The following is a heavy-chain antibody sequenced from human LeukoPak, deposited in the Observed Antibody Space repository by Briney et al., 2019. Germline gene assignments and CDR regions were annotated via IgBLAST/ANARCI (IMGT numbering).Heavy chain of an antibody. CDR3: ARIGYSNWGDALDI. V-gene: IGHV3-20*04. Sequence: GGSLRLSCAASGFSFDDYGMTWVRQAPGKGLEWVSSINWNGGSTGYADSVKGRFTISRDNAKNSLYLQMNSLRAEDTAVYYCARIGYSNWGDALDIWGQGTMVTASS. CDR2: INWNGGST. J-gene: IGHJ3*02. CDR1: GFSFDDYG. D-gene: IGHD6-13*01.